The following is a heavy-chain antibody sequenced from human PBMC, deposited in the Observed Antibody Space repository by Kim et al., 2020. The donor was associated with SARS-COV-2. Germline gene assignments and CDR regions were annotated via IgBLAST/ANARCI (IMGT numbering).Heavy chain of an antibody. CDR3: ARMTYYDILTGYYNVISAFDY. Sequence: ASVKVSCKASGYTFTSYGISWVRQAPGQGLEWMGWISAYNGNTNYAQKLQGRVTMTTHTSTSTAYMELRSLRSDDTAVYYCARMTYYDILTGYYNVISAFDYWGQGTLVTVSS. CDR1: GYTFTSYG. J-gene: IGHJ4*02. CDR2: ISAYNGNT. D-gene: IGHD3-9*01. V-gene: IGHV1-18*04.